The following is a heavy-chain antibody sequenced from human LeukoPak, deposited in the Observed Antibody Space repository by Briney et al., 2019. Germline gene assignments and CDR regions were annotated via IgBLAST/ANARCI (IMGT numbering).Heavy chain of an antibody. Sequence: SETLSLTRAVYGGSFSGYYWSWVRQPPGKGLEWIGEINHSGSTNYNPSLKSRVTISVDTSKNQFSLKLSSVTAADTAVYYCARAHRRNNYYDFWSGYPNWFDPWGQGTLVTVSS. CDR2: INHSGST. D-gene: IGHD3-3*01. CDR3: ARAHRRNNYYDFWSGYPNWFDP. CDR1: GGSFSGYY. J-gene: IGHJ5*02. V-gene: IGHV4-34*01.